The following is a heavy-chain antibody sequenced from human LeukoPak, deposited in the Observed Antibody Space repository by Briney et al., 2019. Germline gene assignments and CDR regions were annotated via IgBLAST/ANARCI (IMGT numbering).Heavy chain of an antibody. V-gene: IGHV3-7*03. CDR3: ARDSGYCSSFSCYGDAFDI. CDR2: IKQDGSDK. D-gene: IGHD2-2*01. CDR1: GFTFSRHW. Sequence: GGSLRLSCAASGFTFSRHWMSWVRQAPGKGLEWVANIKQDGSDKSYVDPVKGRFTISRDNAKNSLYLQMNSLRAEDTAVYYCARDSGYCSSFSCYGDAFDIWGQGTMVTVSS. J-gene: IGHJ3*02.